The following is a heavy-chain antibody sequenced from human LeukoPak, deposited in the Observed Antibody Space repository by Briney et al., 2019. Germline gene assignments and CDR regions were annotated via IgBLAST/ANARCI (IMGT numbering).Heavy chain of an antibody. CDR3: AKHMRATNTYSFFGLDV. CDR2: INWNGGGT. Sequence: GRSLRLSCAATGFTFKDYGMHWVRQPPGKGLEWVSSINWNGGGTDYADSVKGRFTISRDNAKSSLYLQLSSLRPEDTALYYCAKHMRATNTYSFFGLDVWGQGTTVTVSS. J-gene: IGHJ6*02. V-gene: IGHV3-9*01. CDR1: GFTFKDYG. D-gene: IGHD1-26*01.